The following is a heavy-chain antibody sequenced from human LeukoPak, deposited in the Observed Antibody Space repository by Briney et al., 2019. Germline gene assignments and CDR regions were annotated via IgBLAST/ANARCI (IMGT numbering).Heavy chain of an antibody. CDR2: ISYSGNT. CDR3: ARPGYYGDYAFDY. J-gene: IGHJ4*02. V-gene: IGHV4-39*01. Sequence: PSETLSLTCTVSGDSISSSSYFWGWIRQPPGKGLEWIGSISYSGNTYYNPSLKSRVTISVDTSKSQFSLNLNSVTAADTAVYHCARPGYYGDYAFDYWGQGTLVTVSS. CDR1: GDSISSSSYF. D-gene: IGHD4-17*01.